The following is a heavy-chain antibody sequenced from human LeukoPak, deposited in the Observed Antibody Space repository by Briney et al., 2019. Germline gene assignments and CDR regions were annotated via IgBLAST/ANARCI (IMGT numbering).Heavy chain of an antibody. Sequence: PSETLSLTCAVYGGSFSGYYWSWIRQPPGKGLEWIGEINHSGSTNYNPSLKSRVTISVDTSKNQFSLKLSSVTAADTAVYYCARGVQEREYSYGYAPPYFDYWGQGTLVTVSS. CDR3: ARGVQEREYSYGYAPPYFDY. D-gene: IGHD5-18*01. J-gene: IGHJ4*02. CDR1: GGSFSGYY. CDR2: INHSGST. V-gene: IGHV4-34*01.